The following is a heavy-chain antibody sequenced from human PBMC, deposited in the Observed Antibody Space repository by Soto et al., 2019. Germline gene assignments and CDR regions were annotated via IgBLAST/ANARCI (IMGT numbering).Heavy chain of an antibody. CDR3: AQGLRGSSGYVSHFAY. D-gene: IGHD6-13*01. CDR1: GGPITSRTYS. V-gene: IGHV4-39*01. J-gene: IGHJ4*02. CDR2: IYYHGNT. Sequence: SETLSLTCAVSGGPITSRTYSWGWIRQPPGKTLEWIGTIYYHGNTYSNPSLKSRVTISVDTSKNQVALTMTNMDPVDTATFYCAQGLRGSSGYVSHFAYGGKGPRVPVSP.